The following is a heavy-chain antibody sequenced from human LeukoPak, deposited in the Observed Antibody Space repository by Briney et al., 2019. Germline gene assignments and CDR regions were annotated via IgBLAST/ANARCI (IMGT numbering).Heavy chain of an antibody. V-gene: IGHV3-30*04. CDR1: GFTFSSYA. D-gene: IGHD6-19*01. J-gene: IGHJ3*02. CDR2: ISYDGSNK. CDR3: AGVRSSGWYVRDDAFDI. Sequence: GGSLRLSCAASGFTFSSYAMHWVRQAPGKGLEWVAVISYDGSNKYYADSVKGRFTISRDNSKNTLYLQMNSLRAEDTAVYYCAGVRSSGWYVRDDAFDIWGQGTMVTVSS.